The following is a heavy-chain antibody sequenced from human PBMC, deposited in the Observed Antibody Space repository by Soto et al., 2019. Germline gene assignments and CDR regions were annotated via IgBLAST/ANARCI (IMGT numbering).Heavy chain of an antibody. CDR1: GFTFSNYA. D-gene: IGHD3-9*01. CDR3: ARVFYYDILTGKSYNMDV. J-gene: IGHJ6*02. CDR2: ISGSGGST. V-gene: IGHV3-23*01. Sequence: VQLLESGGDLVQPGGSLRLSCEASGFTFSNYAMSWVRQAPGKGLEWVSVISGSGGSTNYADSAKGRFTISRDNSMDTLDVQMNSLRAEDTAVYYCARVFYYDILTGKSYNMDVWGQGTTVIVSS.